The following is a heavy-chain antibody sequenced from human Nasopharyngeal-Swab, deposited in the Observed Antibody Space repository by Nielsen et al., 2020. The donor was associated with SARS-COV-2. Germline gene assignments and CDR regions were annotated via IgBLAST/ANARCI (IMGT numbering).Heavy chain of an antibody. J-gene: IGHJ4*02. CDR1: GGSFSGYY. CDR2: INHSGST. Sequence: SLTCAVYGGSFSGYYWSWIRQPPGKGLEWIGEINHSGSTNYNPSLKSRVTISVDTSKNQFSLKLSSVTAADTAVYYCARRGWFGEFVFDYWGQGTLVTVSS. V-gene: IGHV4-34*01. D-gene: IGHD3-10*01. CDR3: ARRGWFGEFVFDY.